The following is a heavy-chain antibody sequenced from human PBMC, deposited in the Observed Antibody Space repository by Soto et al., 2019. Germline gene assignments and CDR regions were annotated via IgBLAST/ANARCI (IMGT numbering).Heavy chain of an antibody. J-gene: IGHJ6*02. Sequence: PSETLSLTCTVSGDSIRNYFWSWIRQPAGKGLEWIGRIYTSRSSNYNPSLKSRLTMSVDTSKNQVSLNLRSVTAADTAVYYCARDPGTSMIENYYNGMDVWGRGTTVTVSS. CDR3: ARDPGTSMIENYYNGMDV. CDR1: GDSIRNYF. CDR2: IYTSRSS. V-gene: IGHV4-4*07. D-gene: IGHD3-16*01.